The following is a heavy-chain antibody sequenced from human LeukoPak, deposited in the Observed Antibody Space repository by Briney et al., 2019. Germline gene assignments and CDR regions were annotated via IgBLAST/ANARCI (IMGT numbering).Heavy chain of an antibody. V-gene: IGHV4-59*01. Sequence: PSETLSLSCTVSGGSISSYYWNWIRQPPGKGLAWIGYIYYSGSTNYNPSLKSRVTISVDTSKNQCSLKLSSVTAADTAVYYCASQVMSSSRQAFDYWGLGTLVTVSS. CDR2: IYYSGST. D-gene: IGHD6-13*01. J-gene: IGHJ4*02. CDR1: GGSISSYY. CDR3: ASQVMSSSRQAFDY.